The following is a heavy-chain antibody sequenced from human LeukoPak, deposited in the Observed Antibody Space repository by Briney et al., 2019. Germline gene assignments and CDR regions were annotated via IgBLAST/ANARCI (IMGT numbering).Heavy chain of an antibody. V-gene: IGHV3-23*01. CDR2: ISGSGGST. CDR1: GFTFSSYA. D-gene: IGHD3-22*01. Sequence: PGASLRLSCAASGFTFSSYAMSWVRQAPGKGLEWVSAISGSGGSTYYADSVKGRFTISRDNSKNTLYLQMNNLRAEDTAVYYCAKTPFRLEKVITDYWGQGTLVTVSS. J-gene: IGHJ4*02. CDR3: AKTPFRLEKVITDY.